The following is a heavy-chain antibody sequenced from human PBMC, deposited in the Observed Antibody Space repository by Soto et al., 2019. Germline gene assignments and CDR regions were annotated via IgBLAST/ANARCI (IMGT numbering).Heavy chain of an antibody. D-gene: IGHD5-18*01. J-gene: IGHJ3*02. CDR2: IIPIFGTA. CDR3: ARPVGYSYRLDAFDI. Sequence: VASVKVSCKASGGTFRSYAISWVRQAPGQGLEWMGGIIPIFGTANYAQKFQGRVTITADESTSTAYMELSSLRSEDTAVYYCARPVGYSYRLDAFDIWGQGTMVTVSS. V-gene: IGHV1-69*13. CDR1: GGTFRSYA.